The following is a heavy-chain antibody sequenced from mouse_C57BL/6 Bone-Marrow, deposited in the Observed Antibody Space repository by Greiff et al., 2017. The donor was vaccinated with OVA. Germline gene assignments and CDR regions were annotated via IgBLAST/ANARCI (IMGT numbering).Heavy chain of an antibody. Sequence: VKLKQSGAELARPGASVKLSCKASGYTFTSYGISWVKQRPGQGLEWIGEIYPRSGNTYYNEKFKGKATLTADKSSSTAYMELRSLTSEDSAVYFCARSGAVGFDYWGQGTTLTVSS. J-gene: IGHJ2*01. CDR2: IYPRSGNT. V-gene: IGHV1-81*01. D-gene: IGHD1-1*01. CDR3: ARSGAVGFDY. CDR1: GYTFTSYG.